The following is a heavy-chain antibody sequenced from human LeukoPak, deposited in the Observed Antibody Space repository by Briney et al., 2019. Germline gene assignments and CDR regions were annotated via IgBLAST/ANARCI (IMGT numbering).Heavy chain of an antibody. Sequence: SQTLSLTSAISGDSLSSNSAAWNWIRQSPSRGLEWLGRAYYRSKWYKDYAESVKSRVTINTDTSKNQFSLQLNSVTPEDTAVYYCARDGHAPQSPYYFGYWGQGTLVTVSS. V-gene: IGHV6-1*01. CDR1: GDSLSSNSAA. CDR2: AYYRSKWYK. J-gene: IGHJ4*02. CDR3: ARDGHAPQSPYYFGY.